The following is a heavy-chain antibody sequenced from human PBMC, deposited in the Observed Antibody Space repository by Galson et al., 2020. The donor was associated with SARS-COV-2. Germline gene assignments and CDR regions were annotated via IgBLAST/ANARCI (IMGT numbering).Heavy chain of an antibody. J-gene: IGHJ4*02. Sequence: AGGSLRLSCAASGFTFSAYYMSWIRQAPGKGLAWVSYISTRSSFTDYSDSAKGRFTISRDNAKNSLYLQMNSLRAEDTATYYCARVDWNNSCCLFDSWGQGTLVTVSS. V-gene: IGHV3-11*05. D-gene: IGHD3-9*01. CDR1: GFTFSAYY. CDR2: ISTRSSFT. CDR3: ARVDWNNSCCLFDS.